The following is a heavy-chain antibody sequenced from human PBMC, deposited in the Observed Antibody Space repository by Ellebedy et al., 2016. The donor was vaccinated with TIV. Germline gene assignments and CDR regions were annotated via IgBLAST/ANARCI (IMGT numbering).Heavy chain of an antibody. CDR3: AAAHYYFYGKDV. CDR1: GFPFSSFE. V-gene: IGHV3-48*03. Sequence: GESLKISCAASGFPFSSFEFNWVRQSPGKGLEWVSYISSSGTTKYYADSVKGRFTISRDNAKNSLYLQMNSLRAEDTAVYYCAAAHYYFYGKDVWGQGTGVTVSS. D-gene: IGHD2-15*01. CDR2: ISSSGTTK. J-gene: IGHJ6*02.